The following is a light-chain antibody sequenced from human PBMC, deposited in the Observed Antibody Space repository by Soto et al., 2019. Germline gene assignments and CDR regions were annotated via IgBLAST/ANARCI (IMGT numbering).Light chain of an antibody. Sequence: EIVMTQSPATLSVSPGERATLSCRASQSISSNLAWYQQKPGQAPRLLIYDASTRATGVPDRFSGSGSGTEFTLTISSLQSEDYAVYFCQQYNNWPPITFGQGTRLDIK. CDR1: QSISSN. CDR2: DAS. V-gene: IGKV3D-15*01. J-gene: IGKJ5*01. CDR3: QQYNNWPPIT.